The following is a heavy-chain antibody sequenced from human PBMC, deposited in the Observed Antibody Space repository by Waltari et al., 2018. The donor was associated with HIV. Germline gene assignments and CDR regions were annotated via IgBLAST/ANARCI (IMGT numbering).Heavy chain of an antibody. D-gene: IGHD2-15*01. Sequence: QVQLVQSGAEVKKPGASVIVSCKASGYTFSNHDITWVRQATGQGLEWMGGVNPNNGNTAYAERCQGRVYMTGNTSISTAYMELDSLKYEDTAVYYCARIVGFSFDAWGQGTLVTVSS. V-gene: IGHV1-8*01. CDR2: VNPNNGNT. CDR1: GYTFSNHD. J-gene: IGHJ5*02. CDR3: ARIVGFSFDA.